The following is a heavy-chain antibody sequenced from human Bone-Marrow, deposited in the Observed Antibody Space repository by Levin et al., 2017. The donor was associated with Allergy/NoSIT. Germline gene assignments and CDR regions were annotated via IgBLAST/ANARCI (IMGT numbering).Heavy chain of an antibody. Sequence: PGESLKISCAASGFTFSNYPMHWVRQAPGKGLEWVAVISTDGHNEYYVDSAKGRFTISRDNSKNTLYLQMTSLRAEDTALYYCGRQANMVPFDVWGQGTTVTVSS. J-gene: IGHJ6*02. CDR1: GFTFSNYP. CDR3: GRQANMVPFDV. D-gene: IGHD3-10*01. V-gene: IGHV3-30*04. CDR2: ISTDGHNE.